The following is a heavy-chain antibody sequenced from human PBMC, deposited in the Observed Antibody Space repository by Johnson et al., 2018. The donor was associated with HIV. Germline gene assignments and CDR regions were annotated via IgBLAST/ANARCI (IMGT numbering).Heavy chain of an antibody. J-gene: IGHJ3*02. Sequence: QMQLVESGGGLVQPGGSLRLSCAASGFSVSSNYMTWVRQAPGKGLEWVAVISYDGVSKHYAESVKGRFTISRDNSKNTLYLQMNSLRAEDTALYYCAKEEGSSGWFDAFDIWGQGTMVTVSS. V-gene: IGHV3-30*18. D-gene: IGHD6-19*01. CDR2: ISYDGVSK. CDR1: GFSVSSNY. CDR3: AKEEGSSGWFDAFDI.